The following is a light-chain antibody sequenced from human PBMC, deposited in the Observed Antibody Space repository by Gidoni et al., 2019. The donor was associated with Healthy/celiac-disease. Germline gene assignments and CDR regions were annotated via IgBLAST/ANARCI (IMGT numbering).Light chain of an antibody. J-gene: IGKJ2*01. CDR1: QSISSY. Sequence: DIQMTQSPSSLSASVGDRVTITCRASQSISSYLHWYQQKPGKAPKLLIYSESSLQSGVPSRFSGSGSGTDFTLTISSLQPEDFATYYCQQSYSTPPYTFGQGTKLEIK. CDR3: QQSYSTPPYT. CDR2: SES. V-gene: IGKV1-39*01.